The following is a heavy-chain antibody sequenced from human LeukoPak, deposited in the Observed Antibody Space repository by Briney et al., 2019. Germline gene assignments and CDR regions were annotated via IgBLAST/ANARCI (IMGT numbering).Heavy chain of an antibody. CDR2: IRYDGSNK. D-gene: IGHD6-13*01. CDR3: AKDKSSSWLRWFDP. V-gene: IGHV3-30*02. Sequence: PGGSLRLSCAASGFTFSSYGMHWVRQAPGKGLEWVAFIRYDGSNKYYADSVKGRFAISRDNSKNTLYLQMNSLRAEDTALYYCAKDKSSSWLRWFDPWGQGTLVTVSS. CDR1: GFTFSSYG. J-gene: IGHJ5*02.